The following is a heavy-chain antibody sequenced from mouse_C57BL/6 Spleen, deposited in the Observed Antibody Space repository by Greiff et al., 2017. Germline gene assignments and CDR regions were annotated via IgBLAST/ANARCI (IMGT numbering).Heavy chain of an antibody. CDR1: GFTFTDYY. D-gene: IGHD1-1*01. Sequence: DVQLVESGGGLVQPGGSLSLSCAASGFTFTDYYMSWVSQPPGKALEWLGFIRNKANGYTTEYSAYVKGRFTISSDNSQSILYLQMNARRAEDSATYYCARSSYYYGSSSHYYAMDYWGQGTSVTVSS. CDR2: IRNKANGYTT. J-gene: IGHJ4*01. CDR3: ARSSYYYGSSSHYYAMDY. V-gene: IGHV7-3*01.